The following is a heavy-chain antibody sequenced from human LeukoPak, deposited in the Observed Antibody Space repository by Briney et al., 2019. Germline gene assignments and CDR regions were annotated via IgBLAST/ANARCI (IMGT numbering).Heavy chain of an antibody. CDR1: GFTFSSYS. Sequence: PGGSLRLSCAASGFTFSSYSMNWVRQAPGKGLEWVSSISSSSSYIYYADSVKGRFTISRDNAKNSLYLQMNRLRAEDTAVYYCARGDSGWFRDYWGQGTLVTVSS. D-gene: IGHD6-19*01. J-gene: IGHJ4*02. CDR3: ARGDSGWFRDY. CDR2: ISSSSSYI. V-gene: IGHV3-21*01.